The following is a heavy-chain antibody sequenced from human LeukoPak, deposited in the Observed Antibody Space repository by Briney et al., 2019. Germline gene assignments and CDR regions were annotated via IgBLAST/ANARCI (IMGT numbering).Heavy chain of an antibody. Sequence: GGALRLSCAASGFTFSSYGMDWVRQAPAKGLEWVASIRYDGGNKYYADSVRGRFTISRDDSRNTLYVQMNSLRVEDTAVYFCSKDRLDRTGYYFFDYWGQGTLVTVSS. V-gene: IGHV3-30*02. D-gene: IGHD3-9*01. CDR2: IRYDGGNK. J-gene: IGHJ4*02. CDR3: SKDRLDRTGYYFFDY. CDR1: GFTFSSYG.